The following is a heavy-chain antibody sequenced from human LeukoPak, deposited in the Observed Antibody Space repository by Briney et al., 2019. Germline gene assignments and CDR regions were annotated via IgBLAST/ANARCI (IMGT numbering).Heavy chain of an antibody. D-gene: IGHD2-2*02. CDR1: GGSFSGYY. Sequence: SETLSLTCAVYGGSFSGYYWSWIRQPPGKGLEWIGEINHSGSTNYNPSLKSRVTISVDTSKNQFSLKLSSVTAADTAVYYCASPGEDCSSTSCYNYYYSMDVWGQGTTVTVSS. CDR3: ASPGEDCSSTSCYNYYYSMDV. CDR2: INHSGST. J-gene: IGHJ6*02. V-gene: IGHV4-34*01.